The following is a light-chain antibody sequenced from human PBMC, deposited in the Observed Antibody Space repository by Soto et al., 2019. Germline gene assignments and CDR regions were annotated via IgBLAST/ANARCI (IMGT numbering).Light chain of an antibody. CDR3: SSYAGSNNKV. V-gene: IGLV2-8*01. J-gene: IGLJ1*01. CDR2: EVN. Sequence: QSVLTQPPSASGSPGQSVTISCTGTSSDVGGYNYVSWYQQHPGKAPKLMIYEVNKRPSGVPDRFSGSKSGNTASLTVSGLQAEDEADYYCSSYAGSNNKVFGTGTKVTVL. CDR1: SSDVGGYNY.